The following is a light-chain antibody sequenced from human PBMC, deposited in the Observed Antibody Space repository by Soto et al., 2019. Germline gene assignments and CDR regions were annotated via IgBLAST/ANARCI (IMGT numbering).Light chain of an antibody. CDR2: GAS. Sequence: ENVLTQSPATLSLXPGEXXTLSXRASQSVSSNLAWYQQKPGQAPRLLIYGASTRATGIPARFSGSGSGTEFTLTISSLQSEDFAVYYCQQYNNWPPWTFGQGTKVDIK. V-gene: IGKV3-15*01. CDR3: QQYNNWPPWT. J-gene: IGKJ1*01. CDR1: QSVSSN.